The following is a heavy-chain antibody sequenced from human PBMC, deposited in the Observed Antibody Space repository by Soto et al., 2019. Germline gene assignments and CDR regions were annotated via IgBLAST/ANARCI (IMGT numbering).Heavy chain of an antibody. V-gene: IGHV4-31*03. CDR1: GGSFSSGAYH. CDR3: ARMSATGTRWFDP. CDR2: ISYRGIT. D-gene: IGHD6-13*01. Sequence: SETLSLTCTVSGGSFSSGAYHWSWVRQHPGQGLEWIASISYRGITYSNPSLKSRLSMSVDTSKNQFSLNLTSVTAADTAVYHCARMSATGTRWFDPWGQGTLVTVS. J-gene: IGHJ5*02.